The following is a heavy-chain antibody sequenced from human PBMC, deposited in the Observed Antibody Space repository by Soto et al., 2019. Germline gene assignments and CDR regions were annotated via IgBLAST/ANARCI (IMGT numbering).Heavy chain of an antibody. CDR2: ISGSGAGT. Sequence: SGGSLRLSCTASGFTFSTSAMSWVRQAPGRXLEWVSGISGSGAGTYYADSVKGRFTISRDNSKNTLYLQMSGLRAEDAAVYYCAKGPTVFGAVISFDYYYGMYVWGQGPPVTVSS. CDR3: AKGPTVFGAVISFDYYYGMYV. D-gene: IGHD3-3*01. J-gene: IGHJ6*02. V-gene: IGHV3-23*01. CDR1: GFTFSTSA.